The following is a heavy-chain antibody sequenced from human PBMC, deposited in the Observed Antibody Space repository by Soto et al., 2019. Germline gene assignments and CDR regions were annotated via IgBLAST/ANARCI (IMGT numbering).Heavy chain of an antibody. V-gene: IGHV3-33*01. CDR2: IWYDGSNK. Sequence: GGSLRLSCAASGFTFSSYGMHWVRQAPGKGLEWVAVIWYDGSNKYYADSVKGRFTISRDNSKNTLYLQMNSLRAEDTAVYYCARDDYGGNSYYYYGMDVWGQGTTVTVSS. CDR3: ARDDYGGNSYYYYGMDV. D-gene: IGHD4-17*01. J-gene: IGHJ6*02. CDR1: GFTFSSYG.